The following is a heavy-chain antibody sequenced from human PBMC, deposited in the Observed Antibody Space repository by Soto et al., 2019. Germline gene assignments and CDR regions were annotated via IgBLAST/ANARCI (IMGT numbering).Heavy chain of an antibody. V-gene: IGHV4-59*01. D-gene: IGHD3-9*01. CDR2: IYYTGST. J-gene: IGHJ3*02. Sequence: SETLSLTCTVSSGSISTYYWSWIRQPPGKGLEWIGYIYYTGSTNYNPSLKTRVAISIDTSKNQYSLRLSSVTAADTAVYYCASRLTEATTTGDGLDIWGQGTMVTVSS. CDR1: SGSISTYY. CDR3: ASRLTEATTTGDGLDI.